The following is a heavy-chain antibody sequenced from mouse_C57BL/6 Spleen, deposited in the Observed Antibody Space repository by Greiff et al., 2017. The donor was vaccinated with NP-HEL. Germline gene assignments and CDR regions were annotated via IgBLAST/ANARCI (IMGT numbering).Heavy chain of an antibody. CDR1: GYTFTSYW. Sequence: QVQLQQPGAELVKPGASVKMSCKASGYTFTSYWITWVKQRPGQGLEWIGDIYPGSGSTNYNEKFKSKATLTVDTSSSTAYMQLSSLTSEDSAVYYCARAGYGYDGEVRYAMDYWGQGTSVTVSS. V-gene: IGHV1-55*01. CDR3: ARAGYGYDGEVRYAMDY. D-gene: IGHD2-2*01. J-gene: IGHJ4*01. CDR2: IYPGSGST.